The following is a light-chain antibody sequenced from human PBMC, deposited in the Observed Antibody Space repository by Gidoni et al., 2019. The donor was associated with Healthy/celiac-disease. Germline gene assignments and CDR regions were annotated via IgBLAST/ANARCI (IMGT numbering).Light chain of an antibody. CDR3: QHYGSSPYT. CDR2: GAS. CDR1: QSVSSSY. J-gene: IGKJ2*01. V-gene: IGKV3-20*01. Sequence: EIVLTHSPATLSLSPGDRATLSCRASQSVSSSYFAWYQQKPGQAPRLLIYGASSRATGIPHRFSGSGSGTDFTLTISRLEPEDFAVYYCQHYGSSPYTFGQGTKLEIK.